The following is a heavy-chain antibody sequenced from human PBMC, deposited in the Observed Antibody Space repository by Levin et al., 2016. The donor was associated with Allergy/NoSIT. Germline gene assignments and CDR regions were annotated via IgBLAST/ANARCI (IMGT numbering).Heavy chain of an antibody. CDR3: ARTAARRVDY. V-gene: IGHV4-39*01. CDR2: IYYSGTT. CDR1: GGSISSSSYS. Sequence: SETLSLTCTVSGGSISSSSYSWGWIRQPPGKGLEWIGSIYYSGTTYYNPSLKSRVTISVDTSKNQFSLKLSSVTAADTAVYYCARTAARRVDYWGQGTLVTVSS. D-gene: IGHD6-6*01. J-gene: IGHJ4*02.